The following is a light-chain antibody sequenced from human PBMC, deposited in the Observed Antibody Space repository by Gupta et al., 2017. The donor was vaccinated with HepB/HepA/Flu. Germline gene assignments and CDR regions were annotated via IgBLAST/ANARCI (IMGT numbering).Light chain of an antibody. CDR2: DTS. Sequence: IVLTQSPAILSLSPGDRATLSCGASQPVSHSYVAWYQHKPGLAPRLLIHDTSTRATGIPDRFSGSKSGTNFTLAIRRLEPEDFAVYFCQQYGNPPQTFGPGTKVDFK. J-gene: IGKJ3*01. CDR3: QQYGNPPQT. V-gene: IGKV3D-20*01. CDR1: QPVSHSY.